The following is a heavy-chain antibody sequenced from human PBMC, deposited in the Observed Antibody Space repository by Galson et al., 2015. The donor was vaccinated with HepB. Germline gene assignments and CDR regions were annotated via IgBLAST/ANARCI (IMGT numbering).Heavy chain of an antibody. V-gene: IGHV1-46*03. CDR1: GNTFTNYY. J-gene: IGHJ3*02. D-gene: IGHD4-17*01. CDR2: INPSDNIT. Sequence: SVKVSCKASGNTFTNYYMHWVRQAPGQGLEWMGIINPSDNITSYAQKFQGRVTVTSDTSTSTVYMELSRLRSEDTAVYYCARWGNEYGDSDAFDIWGQGTMITVSS. CDR3: ARWGNEYGDSDAFDI.